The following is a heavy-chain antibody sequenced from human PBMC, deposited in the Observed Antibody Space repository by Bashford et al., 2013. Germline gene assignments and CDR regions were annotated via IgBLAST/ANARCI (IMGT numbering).Heavy chain of an antibody. J-gene: IGHJ4*02. V-gene: IGHV5-51*01. CDR2: VYPADSNT. CDR3: TRPLIVTADRRISALGEI. CDR1: GYSFATYW. D-gene: IGHD2-21*02. Sequence: ESLKISCKSFGYSFATYWIGWVRQRPGKGLEWMGIVYPADSNTKYSPSFQGHVDISADTSISTAYLQWMSLKASDTGMYYCTRPLIVTADRRISALGEIWGPGTLVTVSS.